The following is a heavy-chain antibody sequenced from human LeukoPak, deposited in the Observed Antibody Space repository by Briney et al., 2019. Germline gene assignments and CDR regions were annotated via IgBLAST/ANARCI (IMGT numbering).Heavy chain of an antibody. Sequence: PGGSLRLSCAVSGFTLSTSWMSWVRLAPGKGLEWVADINPDGRVTFSAASVKGRFTISRDNAKNSVYLQMNSLRVEDTTVYYCARDPDWGAADYWGQGTLATVSS. V-gene: IGHV3-7*01. D-gene: IGHD7-27*01. CDR3: ARDPDWGAADY. CDR2: INPDGRVT. CDR1: GFTLSTSW. J-gene: IGHJ4*02.